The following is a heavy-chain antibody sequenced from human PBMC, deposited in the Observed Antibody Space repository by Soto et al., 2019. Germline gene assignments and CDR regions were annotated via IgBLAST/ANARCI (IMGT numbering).Heavy chain of an antibody. J-gene: IGHJ4*02. Sequence: QVQLQESGSGLVKPSQTLSLTCTVSGGSISSGTYYWSWIRQHPGKGLEWIAYIHYSGDTYYSPSLRSRVTMSVDTSKNQFSVKLSSVTAADTAVYYCARAAVAYCGGDCYSPFDYWGQGTLVTVSS. CDR1: GGSISSGTYY. CDR2: IHYSGDT. V-gene: IGHV4-31*03. D-gene: IGHD2-21*02. CDR3: ARAAVAYCGGDCYSPFDY.